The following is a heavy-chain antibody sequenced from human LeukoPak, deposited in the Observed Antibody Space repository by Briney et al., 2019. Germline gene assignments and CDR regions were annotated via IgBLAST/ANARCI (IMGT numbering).Heavy chain of an antibody. J-gene: IGHJ4*02. V-gene: IGHV3-23*01. Sequence: GGSLRLSCAASGFTFSSYAMSWVRQAPGKGLEWVSDISGSGDSTYCADSVKGRFTISRDKSKNTLYLQMNSLRAEDTAMYYCAKDFCSTTSCRFDYWGQGTLVTVSS. CDR1: GFTFSSYA. CDR2: ISGSGDST. CDR3: AKDFCSTTSCRFDY. D-gene: IGHD2-2*01.